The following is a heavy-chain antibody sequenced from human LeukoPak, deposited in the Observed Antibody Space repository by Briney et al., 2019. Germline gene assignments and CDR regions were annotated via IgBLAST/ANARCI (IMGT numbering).Heavy chain of an antibody. D-gene: IGHD3-10*01. V-gene: IGHV1-69*13. CDR1: GGTFSSYA. J-gene: IGHJ5*02. Sequence: ASVKVSCKASGGTFSSYAISWVRQAPGQGLEWMGGIIPIFGAANYAQKLQGRVTITADESTSTAYMELSSLRSEDTAVYYCAREREYGSGSYYGPWFDPWGQGTLVTVSS. CDR2: IIPIFGAA. CDR3: AREREYGSGSYYGPWFDP.